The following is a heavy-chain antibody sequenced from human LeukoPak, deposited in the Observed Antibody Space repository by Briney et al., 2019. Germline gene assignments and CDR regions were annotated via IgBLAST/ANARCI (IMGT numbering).Heavy chain of an antibody. V-gene: IGHV1-18*01. J-gene: IGHJ4*02. CDR3: ARDDALGYCSSTSCYDY. Sequence: ASVKVSCKASGYTFTSYGISWVRQAPGQGLEWMGWISAYNGNTNYAQKLQGRVTMTTDTSTSTAYMELRSLRSDDTAVYYCARDDALGYCSSTSCYDYWGQGTLVTVSS. D-gene: IGHD2-2*01. CDR2: ISAYNGNT. CDR1: GYTFTSYG.